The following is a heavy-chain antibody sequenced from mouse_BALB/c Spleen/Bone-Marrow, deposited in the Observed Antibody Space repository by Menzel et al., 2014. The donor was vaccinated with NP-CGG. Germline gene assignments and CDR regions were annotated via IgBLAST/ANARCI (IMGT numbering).Heavy chain of an antibody. CDR1: GYTFTSNW. V-gene: IGHV1-69*02. CDR2: IYPSDSYT. J-gene: IGHJ3*01. D-gene: IGHD1-1*02. Sequence: VQLQQSGTDLVRPGASVKLSCKASGYTFTSNWINWVKQRPGQGLEWIGNIYPSDSYTNYNQKFKDKATLTVDKSSSTAYMHLSSPTSEDSAVNYCTRDDGGFAYWGQGTLVTVSA. CDR3: TRDDGGFAY.